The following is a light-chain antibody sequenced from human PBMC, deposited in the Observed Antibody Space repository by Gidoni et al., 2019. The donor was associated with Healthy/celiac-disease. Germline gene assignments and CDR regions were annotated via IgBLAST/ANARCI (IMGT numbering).Light chain of an antibody. CDR3: QQYYSTPGT. CDR1: QSALYSSSNKNY. CDR2: WAS. V-gene: IGKV4-1*01. J-gene: IGKJ1*01. Sequence: DIVMTQSPDSLAVSLGERATINCKSSQSALYSSSNKNYLAWYQQKPGQPPKLLIYWASTRESGVPDRFGGSGSGTDVTRAISSLQAEDVAVYYCQQYYSTPGTFXXXTKVESK.